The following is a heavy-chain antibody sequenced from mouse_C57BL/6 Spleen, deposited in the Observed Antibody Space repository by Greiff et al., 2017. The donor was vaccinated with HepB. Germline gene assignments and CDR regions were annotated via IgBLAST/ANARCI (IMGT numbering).Heavy chain of an antibody. D-gene: IGHD2-3*01. CDR3: ARYNDGTGAMDY. Sequence: VQLQQSGAELVKPGASVKISCKASGYAFSSYWMNWVKQRPGKGLEWIGQIYPGDGDTNYNGKFKGKATLTADKSSSKAYMQLSSLTSEDSAVYFCARYNDGTGAMDYWGQGTSVTVSS. J-gene: IGHJ4*01. CDR1: GYAFSSYW. V-gene: IGHV1-80*01. CDR2: IYPGDGDT.